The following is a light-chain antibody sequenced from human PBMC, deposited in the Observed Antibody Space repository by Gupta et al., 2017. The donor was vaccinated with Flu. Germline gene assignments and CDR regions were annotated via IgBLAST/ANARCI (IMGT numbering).Light chain of an antibody. Sequence: QSALTQPPSASGSPGQSVTISCTGTSSDVGGYKYVSWYQQHAGKAPKLIIYEVTKRPSGVPDRFSGAKSGNTASLTVSGLQAEDEADYYCSSYAGSDTFVFGTGTEVTGL. CDR2: EVT. V-gene: IGLV2-8*01. CDR3: SSYAGSDTFV. CDR1: SSDVGGYKY. J-gene: IGLJ1*01.